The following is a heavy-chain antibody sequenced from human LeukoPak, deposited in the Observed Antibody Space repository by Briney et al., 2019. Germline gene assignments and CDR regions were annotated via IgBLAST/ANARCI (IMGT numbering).Heavy chain of an antibody. CDR1: GFTFSRSW. D-gene: IGHD1-1*01. J-gene: IGHJ4*02. CDR3: AKDVGGTYSFDY. V-gene: IGHV3-74*01. Sequence: PGGSLRLSCAASGFTFSRSWMHWVRQAPGKGLVWVSRINGDGSITNYADSVKGRFTISRDTSKNTLYLQMNSLRAEDTAVYYCAKDVGGTYSFDYWGQGTLVTVSS. CDR2: INGDGSIT.